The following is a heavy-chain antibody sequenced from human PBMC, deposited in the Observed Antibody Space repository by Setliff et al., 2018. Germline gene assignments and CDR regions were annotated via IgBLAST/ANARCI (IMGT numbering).Heavy chain of an antibody. CDR2: INPHSGGT. V-gene: IGHV1-2*02. D-gene: IGHD6-19*01. J-gene: IGHJ5*02. Sequence: RASVKVSCKASGYTFSAYYIHWVRQAPGQGLEWMGWINPHSGGTNFPQTFQGRVTMTRDTSINTAYMELSTLTSDDTAVYFCARATRDSGGWYYEYNWFDPWGQGTLVTVSS. CDR3: ARATRDSGGWYYEYNWFDP. CDR1: GYTFSAYY.